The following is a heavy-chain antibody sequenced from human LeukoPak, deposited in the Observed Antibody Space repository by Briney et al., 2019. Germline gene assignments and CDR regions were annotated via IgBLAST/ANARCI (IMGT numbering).Heavy chain of an antibody. CDR2: ISYSGTT. CDR1: GASISSGNYF. CDR3: ARSFDY. Sequence: SETLSLTCSVSGASISSGNYFWNWVCQSPVKGPEWIGCISYSGTTHYNPSLKSRVTIFVDTSKNQFSLNLNSVTASDTAVYYCARSFDYWGQGTLVAVSS. V-gene: IGHV4-39*01. J-gene: IGHJ4*02.